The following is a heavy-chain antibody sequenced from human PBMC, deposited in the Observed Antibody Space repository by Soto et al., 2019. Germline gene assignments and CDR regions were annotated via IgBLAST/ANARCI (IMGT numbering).Heavy chain of an antibody. V-gene: IGHV1-2*04. CDR1: GDSFNDYY. Sequence: QVQLVQSGAEVRKPGASVTVSCRSSGDSFNDYYIHWVRQAPGQGFEWMGWINPNGGVTKYAQKLPSWVSMTRDTSIRPVYMQLSRLRSDDTAVYYCARERGGATATLDYYYFYMDVWGTGTTVTVSS. CDR3: ARERGGATATLDYYYFYMDV. D-gene: IGHD5-12*01. J-gene: IGHJ6*03. CDR2: INPNGGVT.